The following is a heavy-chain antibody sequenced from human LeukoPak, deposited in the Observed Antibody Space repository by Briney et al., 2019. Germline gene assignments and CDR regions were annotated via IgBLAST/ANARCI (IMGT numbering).Heavy chain of an antibody. CDR3: ARWDYDILTGCYSFDY. V-gene: IGHV6-1*01. J-gene: IGHJ4*02. CDR2: TYYRSKWYN. Sequence: SQTLSLTCAISGDSVSSNSAAWNWIRQSPSRGLEWLGRTYYRSKWYNDYAVSVKSRITINPDTSKNQFSLQLNSVTPEDTAVYYCARWDYDILTGCYSFDYWGQGTLVTVSS. CDR1: GDSVSSNSAA. D-gene: IGHD3-9*01.